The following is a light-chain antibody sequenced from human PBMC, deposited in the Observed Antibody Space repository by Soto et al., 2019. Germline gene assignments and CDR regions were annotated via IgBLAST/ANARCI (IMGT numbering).Light chain of an antibody. CDR3: QQYGSSPQDT. CDR2: GAS. J-gene: IGKJ2*01. CDR1: QSVSSSY. V-gene: IGKV3-20*01. Sequence: EIVLTQSPGTLSLSPGERATLSCRASQSVSSSYLAWYQQKPGQAPRLLIYGASSRATGIPDRFSGSGSGTDFTLTISRLETDDFAVYYCQQYGSSPQDTFGQGTKLEIK.